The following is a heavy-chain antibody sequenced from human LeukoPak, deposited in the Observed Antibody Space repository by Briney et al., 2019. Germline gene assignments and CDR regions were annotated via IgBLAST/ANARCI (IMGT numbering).Heavy chain of an antibody. V-gene: IGHV3-23*01. CDR1: GFTFISYA. Sequence: GSLRLSCPASGFTFISYAMSWVGQAPGKGLEWVSAISGSGGSTYYADSVKGRFTIYRDNSKNTLYLQMNSLRAEDTAVYYCAKDARKHYFDYWGQGTLVTVSS. CDR3: AKDARKHYFDY. J-gene: IGHJ4*02. CDR2: ISGSGGST.